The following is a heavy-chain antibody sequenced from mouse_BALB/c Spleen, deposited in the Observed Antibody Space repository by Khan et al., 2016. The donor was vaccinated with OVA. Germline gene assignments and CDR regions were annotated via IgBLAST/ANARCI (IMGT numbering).Heavy chain of an antibody. V-gene: IGHV3-8*02. CDR1: GDSITSGY. J-gene: IGHJ3*01. CDR2: MIYTGYT. CDR3: ARSTYRYAFAY. D-gene: IGHD2-14*01. Sequence: EVQLQESGPSLVKPSQTLSLTCSVTGDSITSGYWSWIRKFPGNKLEYMGYMIYTGYTDYNPSIKSRLAITRHTSKNQYYLQLNSVTTEDTATYCCARSTYRYAFAYWGQGTLVTVSA.